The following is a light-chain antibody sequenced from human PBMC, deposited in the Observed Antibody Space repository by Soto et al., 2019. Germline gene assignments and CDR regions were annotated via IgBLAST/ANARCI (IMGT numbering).Light chain of an antibody. CDR3: QQVNNYPLT. J-gene: IGKJ4*01. Sequence: AIRMTQSPPSLSASTGDRVTITCGASQGISSYLAWYQQKPGKAPKLLIYAASTLQSGVPSRFSGSGSGTDFTLTISCLQPEDFATYYCQQVNNYPLTFCGGTKVDVK. CDR2: AAS. CDR1: QGISSY. V-gene: IGKV1-8*01.